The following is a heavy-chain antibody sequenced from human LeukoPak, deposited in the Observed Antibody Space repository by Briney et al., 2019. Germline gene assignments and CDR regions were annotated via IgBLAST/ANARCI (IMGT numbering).Heavy chain of an antibody. CDR1: GYTFTSYA. V-gene: IGHV1-3*03. D-gene: IGHD3-3*01. CDR3: ARGRWSGHTVGYYFDY. J-gene: IGHJ4*02. CDR2: IDAGNGKT. Sequence: GASVKVSCKASGYTFTSYAVNCVRQAPGQSFEWLGWIDAGNGKTKYSQEFQGRVTITRDTSASTAYMELSRLRSEDMAVYYCARGRWSGHTVGYYFDYWGQGTLVTVSS.